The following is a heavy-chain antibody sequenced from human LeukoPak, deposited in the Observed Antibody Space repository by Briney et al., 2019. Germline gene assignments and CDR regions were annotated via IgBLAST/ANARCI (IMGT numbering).Heavy chain of an antibody. CDR1: GFTFSSYA. CDR2: ISGSGGST. D-gene: IGHD3-3*01. CDR3: AKVGTTAYDFWSGYYTPPFYYYGMDV. Sequence: GGSLRLSCAASGFTFSSYAMSWVRQAPGKGLEWVSAISGSGGSTYYADSVKGRFTTSRDNSKNTLYLQMNSLRAEDTAVYYCAKVGTTAYDFWSGYYTPPFYYYGMDVWGQGTTVTVSS. V-gene: IGHV3-23*01. J-gene: IGHJ6*02.